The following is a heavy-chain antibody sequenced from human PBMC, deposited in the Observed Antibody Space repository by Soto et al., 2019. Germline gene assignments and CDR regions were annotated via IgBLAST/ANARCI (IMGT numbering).Heavy chain of an antibody. CDR2: IYYSGST. V-gene: IGHV4-39*01. CDR3: ARLLSWGYR. Sequence: NPSETLSLTCTVSGGSISSSSYYWGWIRQPPGKGLEWIGSIYYSGSTYYNPSLKSRVTISVDTSKNQFSLKLSSVTAADTAVYYCARLLSWGYRWGQGTLVTVSS. CDR1: GGSISSSSYY. J-gene: IGHJ4*02. D-gene: IGHD3-10*02.